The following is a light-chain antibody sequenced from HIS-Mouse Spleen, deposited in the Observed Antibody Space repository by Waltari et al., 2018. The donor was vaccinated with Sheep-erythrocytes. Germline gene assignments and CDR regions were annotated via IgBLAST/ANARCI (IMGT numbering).Light chain of an antibody. Sequence: QSALTQPRSVSGSPGQSVTISCTGTSSDVGGYNYVSWYQQHPGKAPKRMIYDVSKRPARVPDRCSGSKSGNTASLTISGLQASDEADYYCCSYAGSYNHVFATGTKVTVL. V-gene: IGLV2-11*01. CDR2: DVS. CDR1: SSDVGGYNY. J-gene: IGLJ1*01. CDR3: CSYAGSYNHV.